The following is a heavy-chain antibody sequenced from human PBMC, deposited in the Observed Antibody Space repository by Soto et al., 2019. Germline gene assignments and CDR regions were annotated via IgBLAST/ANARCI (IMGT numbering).Heavy chain of an antibody. Sequence: EVQLVESGGDWVQPGGSLRLSCAASGFTFSGHWMHWVRQVPGKGLEWVSRINTDGGSSAYADSVKGRFTISRDNAKNTLYLQMHGLGAEDTAVYYCAREAGYCSRTSCYRRAFDTWGQGTTVTVSS. CDR2: INTDGGSS. CDR3: AREAGYCSRTSCYRRAFDT. CDR1: GFTFSGHW. J-gene: IGHJ3*02. V-gene: IGHV3-74*03. D-gene: IGHD2-2*01.